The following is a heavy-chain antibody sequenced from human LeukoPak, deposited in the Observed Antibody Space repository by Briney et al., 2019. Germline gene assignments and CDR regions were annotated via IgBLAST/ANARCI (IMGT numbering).Heavy chain of an antibody. CDR2: INPNSGGT. V-gene: IGHV1-2*02. CDR1: GYTFTGYY. CDR3: VRGAYYYYYYMDV. J-gene: IGHJ6*03. Sequence: GASVKVSCKASGYTFTGYYMHWVRQAPGQGLEWMGWINPNSGGTNYAQKFQGRVTMTRDTSISTAYMELGRLRSDDTAVYYCVRGAYYYYYYMDVWGKGTTVTVSS.